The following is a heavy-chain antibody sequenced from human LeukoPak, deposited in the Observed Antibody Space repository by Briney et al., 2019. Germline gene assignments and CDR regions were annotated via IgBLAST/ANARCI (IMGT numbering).Heavy chain of an antibody. J-gene: IGHJ4*02. V-gene: IGHV1-69*01. CDR1: GGTFSSYA. Sequence: ASVKVSCTASGGTFSSYAISWVRQAPGQGLEWMGGIIPIFGTANYAQKFQGRVTITADESTSTAYMELSSLRSEDTAVYYCASGHKAVAGDSAFDYWGQGTLVTVSS. CDR3: ASGHKAVAGDSAFDY. D-gene: IGHD6-19*01. CDR2: IIPIFGTA.